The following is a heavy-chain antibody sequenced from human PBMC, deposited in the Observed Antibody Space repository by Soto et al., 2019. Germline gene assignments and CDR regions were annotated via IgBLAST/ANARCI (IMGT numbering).Heavy chain of an antibody. J-gene: IGHJ6*02. Sequence: QVQLVQSGAEVKKPGSSVKVSCKASGGTFSRYSITWVRQAPGHGLEWIGRIIPIFGIPTYAQKFQGRVTITEDESTSTADMELSSLRSEDTAVYYCAREDRDRETGLVPAAIDGMDVWGQGTTVTVSS. D-gene: IGHD2-2*01. CDR3: AREDRDRETGLVPAAIDGMDV. CDR2: IIPIFGIP. V-gene: IGHV1-69*08. CDR1: GGTFSRYS.